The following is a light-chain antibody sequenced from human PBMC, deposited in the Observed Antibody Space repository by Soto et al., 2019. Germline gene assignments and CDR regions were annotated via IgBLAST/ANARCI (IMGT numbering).Light chain of an antibody. V-gene: IGKV3-11*01. CDR2: DAS. J-gene: IGKJ1*01. Sequence: EIVLTPSPATLSLSPGERATLSCRASQSVSSYLAWYQQKPGQAPRLLIYDASNRATGIPARFSGSGSGTDFTLTVSSLQSEDFAVYYCQQYDNWPQTFGQGTKVDIK. CDR3: QQYDNWPQT. CDR1: QSVSSY.